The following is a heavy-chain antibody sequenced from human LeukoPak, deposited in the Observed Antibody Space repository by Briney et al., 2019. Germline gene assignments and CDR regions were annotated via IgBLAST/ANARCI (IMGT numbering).Heavy chain of an antibody. CDR3: ARLAYCGGDCYSVLGI. Sequence: GESLKISCKGSGYSFTSYWIGWVRQMPGKGLEWMGIIYPGDSDTRYSPSFQGQVTISADKSISTAYLQWSSLKASDTAMYYCARLAYCGGDCYSVLGIWGQGTMVTVSS. CDR1: GYSFTSYW. CDR2: IYPGDSDT. D-gene: IGHD2-21*02. J-gene: IGHJ3*02. V-gene: IGHV5-51*01.